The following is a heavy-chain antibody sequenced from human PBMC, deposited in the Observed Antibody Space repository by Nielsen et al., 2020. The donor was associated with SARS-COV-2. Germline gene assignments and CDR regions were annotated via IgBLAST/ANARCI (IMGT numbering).Heavy chain of an antibody. CDR2: IWNDGSNK. J-gene: IGHJ6*02. CDR3: AKDRAAFTIFSLYGMDV. CDR1: GFTFSSYG. V-gene: IGHV3-30*02. Sequence: GESLKISCAASGFTFSSYGMHWVRQAPGKGLEWVAVIWNDGSNKYYADSVKGRFTISRDNSKNTLYLQMNSLRAEDTAVYYCAKDRAAFTIFSLYGMDVWGQGTTVTVSS. D-gene: IGHD3-9*01.